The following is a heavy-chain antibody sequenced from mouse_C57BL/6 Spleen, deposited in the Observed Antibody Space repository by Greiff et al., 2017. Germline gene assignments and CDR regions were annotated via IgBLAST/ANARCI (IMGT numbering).Heavy chain of an antibody. J-gene: IGHJ2*01. Sequence: EVKLMESEGGLVQPGSSMKLSCTASGFTFSDYYMAWVRQVPEKGLEWVANINYDGSSTYYLDSLKSRFIISRDNAKNILYLQMSSLKSEDTATYYCARDGNLDYWGQGTTLTVSS. D-gene: IGHD2-1*01. CDR1: GFTFSDYY. CDR2: INYDGSST. V-gene: IGHV5-16*01. CDR3: ARDGNLDY.